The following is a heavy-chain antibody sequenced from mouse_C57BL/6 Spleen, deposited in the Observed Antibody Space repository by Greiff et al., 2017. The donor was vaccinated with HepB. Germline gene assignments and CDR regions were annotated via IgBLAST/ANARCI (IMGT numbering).Heavy chain of an antibody. Sequence: EVQGVESGGDLVKPGGSLKLSCAASGFTFSSYGMSWVRQTPDKRLEWVATVSSGGSYTYYPDSVKGRFTISRDNAKNTLYLQMSSLKSEDTAMYYCADGNYPAWFAYWGQGTLVTVSA. J-gene: IGHJ3*01. CDR2: VSSGGSYT. V-gene: IGHV5-6*01. D-gene: IGHD2-1*01. CDR3: ADGNYPAWFAY. CDR1: GFTFSSYG.